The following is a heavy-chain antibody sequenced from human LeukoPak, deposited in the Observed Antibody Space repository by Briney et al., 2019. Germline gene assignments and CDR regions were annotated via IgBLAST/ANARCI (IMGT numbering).Heavy chain of an antibody. V-gene: IGHV4-39*01. CDR2: IYYSGST. J-gene: IGHJ3*02. CDR3: ARSTGQWKEDAFDI. CDR1: GGSISSSSYY. D-gene: IGHD1-14*01. Sequence: SETLSLTCTVSGGSISSSSYYWGWIRQPPGKGVEGVGSIYYSGSTYYNPSLKSRVTISVDTSKNQFSLKLSSVTAADTAVYYCARSTGQWKEDAFDIWGQGTMVTVSS.